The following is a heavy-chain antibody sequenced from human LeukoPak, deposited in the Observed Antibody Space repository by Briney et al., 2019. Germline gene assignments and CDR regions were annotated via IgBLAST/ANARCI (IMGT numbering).Heavy chain of an antibody. Sequence: PGGSLRLSCAASGFTFSSYAMHWVRQAPGKGLEWVAVISYDGSNKYYADSVKGRFIISRDNSKNTLYLQMNSLRAEDTAVYYCARGPRTAAGCYFDYWGQGTLVTVSS. D-gene: IGHD6-13*01. V-gene: IGHV3-30-3*01. J-gene: IGHJ4*02. CDR1: GFTFSSYA. CDR2: ISYDGSNK. CDR3: ARGPRTAAGCYFDY.